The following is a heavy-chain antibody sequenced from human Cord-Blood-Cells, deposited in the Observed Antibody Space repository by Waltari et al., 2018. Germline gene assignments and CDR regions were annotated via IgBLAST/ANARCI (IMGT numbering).Heavy chain of an antibody. CDR2: INHSGST. D-gene: IGHD6-6*01. CDR3: ARWGAARQAGAFDI. Sequence: QVQLQQWGAGLLKPSETLSLTCAVYGGSFSGYYWSWIRQPPGKGLEWIGEINHSGSTNYNPSLKSRVTISVDTSKNQFSLKLSSVTAADTAVYYCARWGAARQAGAFDIWGQGTMVTVSS. J-gene: IGHJ3*02. V-gene: IGHV4-34*01. CDR1: GGSFSGYY.